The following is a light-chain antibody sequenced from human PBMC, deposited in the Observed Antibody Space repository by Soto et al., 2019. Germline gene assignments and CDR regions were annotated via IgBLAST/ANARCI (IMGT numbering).Light chain of an antibody. J-gene: IGKJ1*01. Sequence: DIQMTQSPSSLSASVRDRVTITCRASQGISNYLAWYQQKPGKVPKLLIYAASTLQSGVPSRFSGSGSGTDFTLTISSLQHEDVAIYSCQWYESAPWTVGQGTKVEIK. CDR3: QWYESAPWT. CDR2: AAS. CDR1: QGISNY. V-gene: IGKV1-27*01.